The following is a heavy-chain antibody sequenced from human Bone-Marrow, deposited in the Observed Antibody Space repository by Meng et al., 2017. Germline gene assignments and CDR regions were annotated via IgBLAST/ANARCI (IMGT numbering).Heavy chain of an antibody. CDR2: ISSSGTAI. CDR1: GFTFDDYG. D-gene: IGHD5-24*01. Sequence: GESLKISCAASGFTFDDYGMSWVRQAPGKGLEWVSYISSSGTAIYYADSVKGRFTISRDTAKNSLYLQMNSLRGEDTAVYYCARDPRRRSYYYNGMDVWGQGTTVTVSS. CDR3: ARDPRRRSYYYNGMDV. V-gene: IGHV3-11*04. J-gene: IGHJ6*02.